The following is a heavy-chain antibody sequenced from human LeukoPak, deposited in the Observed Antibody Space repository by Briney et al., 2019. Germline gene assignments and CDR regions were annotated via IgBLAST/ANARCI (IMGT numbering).Heavy chain of an antibody. Sequence: SGGSLRLSCAASGFTSSSYWMSWVRQAPGKGLEWVANIKQEGSEKYYVDSVKGRFTISRDNVKNSLYLQTNSLRAEDTAVYYCARDTSSGGFDYWGQGTLVTVSS. D-gene: IGHD6-25*01. CDR1: GFTSSSYW. J-gene: IGHJ4*02. V-gene: IGHV3-7*04. CDR2: IKQEGSEK. CDR3: ARDTSSGGFDY.